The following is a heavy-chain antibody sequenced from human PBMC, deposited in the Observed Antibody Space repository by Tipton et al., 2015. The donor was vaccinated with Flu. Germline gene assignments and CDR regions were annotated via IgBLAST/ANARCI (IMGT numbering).Heavy chain of an antibody. CDR1: GFTFNNYA. V-gene: IGHV3-23*01. CDR3: AEEVGYCITTTCYKPFDY. Sequence: GSLRLSCAASGFTFNNYAMNWVRQAPGKGLEWVSAVSGSGGGPSYADSVKGRFTISRDNSKNTLYLQMNSLRAEDTAVYYCAEEVGYCITTTCYKPFDYWGQGTLVTVSS. J-gene: IGHJ4*02. CDR2: VSGSGGGP. D-gene: IGHD2-2*03.